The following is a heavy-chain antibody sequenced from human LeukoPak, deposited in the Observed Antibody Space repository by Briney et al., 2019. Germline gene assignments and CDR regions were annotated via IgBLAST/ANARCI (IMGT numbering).Heavy chain of an antibody. D-gene: IGHD2-2*01. V-gene: IGHV4-4*07. CDR2: IYTSGST. CDR1: GGSISSYY. CDR3: ARVGYCSSTSCED. J-gene: IGHJ4*02. Sequence: SSETLSLTCTVSGGSISSYYWSWIRQPAGKGLEWIGRIYTSGSTNYKPSLKSRVTMSVDTSKNQFSLKLSSVTAADTAVYYCARVGYCSSTSCEDWGQGTLVTVSS.